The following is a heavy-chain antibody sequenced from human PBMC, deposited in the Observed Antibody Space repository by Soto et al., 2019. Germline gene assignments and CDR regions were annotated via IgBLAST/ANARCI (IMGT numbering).Heavy chain of an antibody. CDR2: TYYRSKWYN. J-gene: IGHJ6*02. Sequence: SKTLSLTCAISGDSASSNSAAWNWIRQSPSRGLEWLGRTYYRSKWYNDYAVSVKSRITINPDTSKNQFSLQLNSVTPEDTAVYYCARSTEYQLLLGGMDVWGQGTTVTVSS. CDR3: ARSTEYQLLLGGMDV. V-gene: IGHV6-1*01. D-gene: IGHD2-2*01. CDR1: GDSASSNSAA.